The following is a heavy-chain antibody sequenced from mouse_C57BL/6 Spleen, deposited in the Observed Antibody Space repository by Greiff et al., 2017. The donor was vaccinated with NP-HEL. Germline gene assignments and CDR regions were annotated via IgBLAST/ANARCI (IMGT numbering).Heavy chain of an antibody. Sequence: VQRVESGPGLVQPSQSLSITCTVSGFSLTSYGVHWVRQSPGKGLEWLGVIWSGGSTDYTAAFISRLSISKDNSKSQVFFNMNSLQADDTAIYYCAREENYYYAMDYWGQGTSVTVSS. CDR2: IWSGGST. CDR3: AREENYYYAMDY. V-gene: IGHV2-2*01. CDR1: GFSLTSYG. J-gene: IGHJ4*01.